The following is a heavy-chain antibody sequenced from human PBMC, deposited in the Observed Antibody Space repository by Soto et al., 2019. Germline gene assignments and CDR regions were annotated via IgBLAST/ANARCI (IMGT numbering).Heavy chain of an antibody. V-gene: IGHV4-39*01. CDR2: IYYSGST. D-gene: IGHD4-4*01. CDR3: ALVGDYSNYYFDY. J-gene: IGHJ4*02. CDR1: GGSISSSSYY. Sequence: SETLSLTCTVSGGSISSSSYYWGWIRQPPGKGLEWIGSIYYSGSTYYNPSLKSRVTISVDTSKNQFSLKLCSVTAADTAVYYCALVGDYSNYYFDYWGQGTLVTVSS.